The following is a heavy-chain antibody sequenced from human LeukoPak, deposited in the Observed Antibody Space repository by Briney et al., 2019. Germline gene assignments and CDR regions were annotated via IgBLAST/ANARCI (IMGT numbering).Heavy chain of an antibody. Sequence: TSETLSLTCTVSGGSISSYYWSWIRQPPGKGLEWIGYIYYSGSTNYNHSLKSRVTISVDTSKNQFSLKLSSVTAADTAVYYCARDLVRVRGVSYYYYMDVWGKGTTVTISS. D-gene: IGHD3-10*01. V-gene: IGHV4-59*01. J-gene: IGHJ6*03. CDR1: GGSISSYY. CDR2: IYYSGST. CDR3: ARDLVRVRGVSYYYYMDV.